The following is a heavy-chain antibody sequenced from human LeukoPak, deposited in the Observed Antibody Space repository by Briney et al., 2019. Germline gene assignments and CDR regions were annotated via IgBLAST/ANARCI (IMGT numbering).Heavy chain of an antibody. CDR1: GFTFSDYY. V-gene: IGHV3-11*04. Sequence: GRSLRLSCAASGFTFSDYYMSWIRQAPGKGLEWLSYISSSGTTAYYAESVKGRFTVSRDNAKNSLYLHMNSLRAGDTAVYYCAIQMTMIAVVPYFDYWGQGTLVTVSS. D-gene: IGHD3-22*01. CDR2: ISSSGTTA. CDR3: AIQMTMIAVVPYFDY. J-gene: IGHJ4*02.